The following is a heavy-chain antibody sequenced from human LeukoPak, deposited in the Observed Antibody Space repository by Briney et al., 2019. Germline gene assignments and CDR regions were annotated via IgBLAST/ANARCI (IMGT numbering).Heavy chain of an antibody. D-gene: IGHD3-22*01. J-gene: IGHJ4*02. Sequence: SETLSLTCTVSGGSISNRNYHWGWIRQPPGKGLEWIGSICSSGSAYYNPSLKSRVTTSIDTSKNQFSLRLSSVTAADTAVYYCGRVYYDSRGYYYITRYYFDFWGQGTLVTVSS. V-gene: IGHV4-39*07. CDR1: GGSISNRNYH. CDR3: GRVYYDSRGYYYITRYYFDF. CDR2: ICSSGSA.